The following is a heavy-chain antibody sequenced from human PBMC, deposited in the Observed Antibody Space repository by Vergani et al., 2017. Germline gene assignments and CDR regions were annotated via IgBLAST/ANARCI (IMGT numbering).Heavy chain of an antibody. V-gene: IGHV5-51*01. D-gene: IGHD6-13*01. CDR2: IYPGDSDT. Sequence: EVQLVQSGAEVKKPGESLKISCKGSGYSFTSYWIGWVRQMPGKGLEWMGIIYPGDSDTRYSPSFQGQVTISADKSISTAYLQGSSLKASDTAMYYCARPGIAAANPYYFDYWGQGTLVTVSS. J-gene: IGHJ4*02. CDR1: GYSFTSYW. CDR3: ARPGIAAANPYYFDY.